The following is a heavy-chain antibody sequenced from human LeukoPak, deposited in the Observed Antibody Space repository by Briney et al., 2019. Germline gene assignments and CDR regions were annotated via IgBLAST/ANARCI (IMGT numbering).Heavy chain of an antibody. V-gene: IGHV3-7*03. CDR1: GFTFSNYY. Sequence: GGSLRLSCAASGFTFSNYYMTWVRQAPGKGREWVANMKGEGSEKNYVGSVKGRFTISRDNAENSLHLQMTSLRVDDTAVYYCARAADWNTVDYWGQGTLVTVSS. J-gene: IGHJ4*02. D-gene: IGHD1-1*01. CDR2: MKGEGSEK. CDR3: ARAADWNTVDY.